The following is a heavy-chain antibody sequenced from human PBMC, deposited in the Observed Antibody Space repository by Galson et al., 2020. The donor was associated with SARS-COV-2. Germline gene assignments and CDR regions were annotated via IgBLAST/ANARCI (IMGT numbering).Heavy chain of an antibody. V-gene: IGHV4-34*01. J-gene: IGHJ4*02. D-gene: IGHD2-21*02. Sequence: SETLSLTCAVYGGSFSGYYWSWIRQPPGKGLEGIGEINSIGSTNYNPSLKSRVTISVDTTKNNFSLRLSSVTAADTAVYYSAREENCFLVLTATRMCYLEYWGRGILATV. CDR3: AREENCFLVLTATRMCYLEY. CDR2: INSIGST. CDR1: GGSFSGYY.